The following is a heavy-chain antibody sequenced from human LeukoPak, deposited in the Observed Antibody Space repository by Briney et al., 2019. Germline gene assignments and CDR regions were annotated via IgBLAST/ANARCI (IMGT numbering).Heavy chain of an antibody. J-gene: IGHJ3*01. Sequence: GGSLRLSCAASGFTFSPYSINWVRQAPGKGLEWVSCISSTSLYIFYADSVRGRFTISRDNAKNPLYLQMNSLSTEDTAMYYCAREGPSNAFDVWGQGTMVTVSS. V-gene: IGHV3-21*01. CDR2: ISSTSLYI. CDR3: AREGPSNAFDV. CDR1: GFTFSPYS.